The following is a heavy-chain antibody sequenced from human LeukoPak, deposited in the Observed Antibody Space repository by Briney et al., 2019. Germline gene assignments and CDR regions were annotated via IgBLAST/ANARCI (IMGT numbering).Heavy chain of an antibody. CDR1: GFTFDDYA. CDR2: ISWNSGGI. Sequence: PGRSLRLSCAASGFTFDDYAMHWVRQAPGKGLEWVSGISWNSGGIGYADSVKGRFTISRDNAKNSLYLQMNSLRAEDTALYYCAKDSGYSYGSKGRSITFDYWGQGTLVTVSS. J-gene: IGHJ4*02. D-gene: IGHD5-18*01. V-gene: IGHV3-9*01. CDR3: AKDSGYSYGSKGRSITFDY.